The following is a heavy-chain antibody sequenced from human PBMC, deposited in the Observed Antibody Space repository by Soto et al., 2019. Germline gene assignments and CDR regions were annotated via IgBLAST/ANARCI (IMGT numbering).Heavy chain of an antibody. J-gene: IGHJ6*02. CDR3: ARGRIAAVSALYYYYGMDV. V-gene: IGHV4-34*01. D-gene: IGHD6-13*01. CDR2: INHSGST. Sequence: PSETLSLTCAVYGGSFSGYYWSWIRQPPGKGLEWIGEINHSGSTNYNPSLKSRVTISVDTSKNQFSLKLSSVTAADTAVYYCARGRIAAVSALYYYYGMDVWGQGTTVTVSS. CDR1: GGSFSGYY.